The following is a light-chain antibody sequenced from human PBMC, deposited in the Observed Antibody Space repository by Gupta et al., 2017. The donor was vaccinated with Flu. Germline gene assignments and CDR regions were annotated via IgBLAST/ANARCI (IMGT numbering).Light chain of an antibody. CDR2: KAS. V-gene: IGKV1-5*03. Sequence: DIQMPQSPSTLSASVGDRVTIACRASQSISSWLAWYQQKPGKAPKLLIYKASSLESGVPSRFSGSGSGTEFTLTISSLQPDDFATYYFQQYNSYSWTFGQGTKVEIK. J-gene: IGKJ1*01. CDR3: QQYNSYSWT. CDR1: QSISSW.